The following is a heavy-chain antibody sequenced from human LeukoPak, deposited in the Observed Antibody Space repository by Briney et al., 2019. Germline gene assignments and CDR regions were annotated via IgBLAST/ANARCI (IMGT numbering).Heavy chain of an antibody. Sequence: GGSLRLSCAASGFTFSSYAMSWVRQAPGKGLEWVSAISGSGGSTYYADSVKGRFTISRDNAKNTLYLQMNSLRAEDTAVYYCARGGTTYCGGDCLNYFDYWGQGSLVTVAS. J-gene: IGHJ4*02. CDR3: ARGGTTYCGGDCLNYFDY. D-gene: IGHD2-21*02. CDR1: GFTFSSYA. V-gene: IGHV3-23*01. CDR2: ISGSGGST.